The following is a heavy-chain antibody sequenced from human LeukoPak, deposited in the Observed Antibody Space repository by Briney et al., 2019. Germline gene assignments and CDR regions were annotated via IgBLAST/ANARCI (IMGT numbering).Heavy chain of an antibody. Sequence: PGGSLRLSCAASGFTFSSYSMNWVRQAPGKGLEWVSSISSSSSYIYYADSVKGRFTISRDNAKNSLYLQMNSLRAEDTAVYYCARRNPGYCSGGSCYRNYYYYYYMDVWGKGTTVTVSS. J-gene: IGHJ6*03. V-gene: IGHV3-21*01. CDR3: ARRNPGYCSGGSCYRNYYYYYYMDV. CDR2: ISSSSSYI. D-gene: IGHD2-15*01. CDR1: GFTFSSYS.